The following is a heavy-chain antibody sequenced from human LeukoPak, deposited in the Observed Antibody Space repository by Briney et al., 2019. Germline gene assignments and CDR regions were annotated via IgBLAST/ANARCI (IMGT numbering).Heavy chain of an antibody. V-gene: IGHV3-48*03. J-gene: IGHJ4*02. CDR3: ARGDYYDSLTNDY. D-gene: IGHD3-22*01. CDR2: ISSSGSTI. Sequence: PGGSLRLSCAASGFTFSSYEMNWVRQAPGKGLEWVSYISSSGSTIYYADSVKGRFTISRDNAKNSLYLQMNSLRAEDTAVYYCARGDYYDSLTNDYWGQGTLVTVSS. CDR1: GFTFSSYE.